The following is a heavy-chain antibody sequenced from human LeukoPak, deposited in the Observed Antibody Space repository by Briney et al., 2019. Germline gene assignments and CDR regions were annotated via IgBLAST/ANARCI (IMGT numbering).Heavy chain of an antibody. CDR2: ISSSSSYI. J-gene: IGHJ4*02. D-gene: IGHD2-2*01. CDR3: ARGTVPAAHFDY. V-gene: IGHV3-21*01. Sequence: GGSLRLSCAASGFTFSSYSMNWVRQAPGKGLEWVSSISSSSSYIYYADSVKGRFTISRDNAKNSLYLQMNSLRAEDTAVYYWARGTVPAAHFDYWGQGTLVTVTS. CDR1: GFTFSSYS.